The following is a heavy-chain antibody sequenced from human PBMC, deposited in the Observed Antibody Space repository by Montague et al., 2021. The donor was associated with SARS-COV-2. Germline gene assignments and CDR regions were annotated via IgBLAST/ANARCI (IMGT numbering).Heavy chain of an antibody. CDR2: VDYSGLT. D-gene: IGHD3-10*01. Sequence: SETLSLTCTVSGGSISSSSYYWGWIRQPPGKGLEWIGSVDYSGLTFYNPSLESRVTIAVDTSKKQFSLKVNSVTAADTAVYYCAKDGEAPAWGTFDNWGQGTMVTVSS. CDR1: GGSISSSSYY. V-gene: IGHV4-39*07. CDR3: AKDGEAPAWGTFDN. J-gene: IGHJ3*02.